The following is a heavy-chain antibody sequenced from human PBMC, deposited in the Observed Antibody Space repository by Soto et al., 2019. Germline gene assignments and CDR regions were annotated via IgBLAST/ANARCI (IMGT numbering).Heavy chain of an antibody. Sequence: ASVKVSCKTSGYIFTYYGITWVRQGPGQGLQWVGWISGLNGNTNYAQEFQDRVTLTTDTSTGTAYMDLRSLTSDDTAVYYCARRPGLARLGIDYWGQGTLVTVSS. J-gene: IGHJ4*02. V-gene: IGHV1-18*01. CDR3: ARRPGLARLGIDY. CDR1: GYIFTYYG. CDR2: ISGLNGNT. D-gene: IGHD6-6*01.